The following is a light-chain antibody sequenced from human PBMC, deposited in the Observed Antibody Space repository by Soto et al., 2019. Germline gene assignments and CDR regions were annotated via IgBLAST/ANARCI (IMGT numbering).Light chain of an antibody. CDR2: EVN. CDR1: SSDVGTYTL. Sequence: QSALTQPASVSGSPGQSITISCTGTSSDVGTYTLVSWYQQHPGKAPKLVIYEVNKRPAGVSKRFSGSKSGDTASLTISGLQAEDEAHYYCSSYAGPITFYVFGTGTKVTVL. J-gene: IGLJ1*01. CDR3: SSYAGPITFYV. V-gene: IGLV2-23*02.